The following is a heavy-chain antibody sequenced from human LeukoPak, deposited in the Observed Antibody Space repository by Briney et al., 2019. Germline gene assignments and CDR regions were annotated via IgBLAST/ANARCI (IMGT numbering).Heavy chain of an antibody. CDR3: AKDLFHGSGSYYNHPGDAFDI. Sequence: GGSLRLSCAASGFTFSSYAMSWVRQAPGKGLEWVSAISGSAGSTYYADSVKGRFTISRDNSKNTLYLQMNSLRAEDTAVYYCAKDLFHGSGSYYNHPGDAFDIWGQGTMVTVSS. CDR2: ISGSAGST. D-gene: IGHD3-10*01. V-gene: IGHV3-23*01. J-gene: IGHJ3*02. CDR1: GFTFSSYA.